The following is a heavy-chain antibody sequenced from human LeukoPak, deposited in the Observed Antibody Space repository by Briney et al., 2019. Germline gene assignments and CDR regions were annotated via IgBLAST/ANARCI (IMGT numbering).Heavy chain of an antibody. CDR2: IRYDGSNK. CDR3: AKVFTKSDAFDI. D-gene: IGHD2-2*01. Sequence: GGSLRLSCAASGFTFSSYGMHWVGQAPGKGLEWVAFIRYDGSNKYYADSVKGRFTISRDNSKNTLYLQMNSLRAEDTAVYYCAKVFTKSDAFDIWGQGTMVTVSS. J-gene: IGHJ3*02. CDR1: GFTFSSYG. V-gene: IGHV3-30*02.